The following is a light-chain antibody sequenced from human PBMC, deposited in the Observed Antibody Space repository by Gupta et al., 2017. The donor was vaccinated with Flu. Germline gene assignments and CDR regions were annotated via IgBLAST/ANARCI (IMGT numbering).Light chain of an antibody. J-gene: IGKJ4*01. CDR2: AAS. CDR3: QQSYSNPRT. V-gene: IGKV1-39*01. CDR1: QSISSY. Sequence: DIQMTQSQSSLSASVGDRVTITCRASQSISSYLNWYQQKPGEAPKLLIYAASSLQSGVPSRFSGSGSGTDFTLTISSLQPEDFATYYCQQSYSNPRTFGGGTKVEIK.